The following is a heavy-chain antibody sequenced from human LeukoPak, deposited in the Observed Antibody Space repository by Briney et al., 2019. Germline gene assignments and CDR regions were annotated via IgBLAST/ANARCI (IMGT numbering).Heavy chain of an antibody. CDR3: ARAGSYYRYAPFDP. Sequence: PSETLSLTCTVSGGSISSYYWSWIRQPPGKGLEWIGYIYYSGSTNYNPSLKSRVTISVDTSKNQFSLKLSSVTAADTAVYYCARAGSYYRYAPFDPWGQGTLVTVSS. J-gene: IGHJ5*02. CDR1: GGSISSYY. CDR2: IYYSGST. V-gene: IGHV4-59*01. D-gene: IGHD3-10*01.